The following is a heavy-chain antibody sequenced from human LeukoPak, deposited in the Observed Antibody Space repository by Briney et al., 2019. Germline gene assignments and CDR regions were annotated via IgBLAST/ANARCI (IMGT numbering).Heavy chain of an antibody. CDR1: GFTFSSYG. D-gene: IGHD6-19*01. V-gene: IGHV3-30*02. Sequence: PGGSLRLSCAASGFTFSSYGMHWVRQAPGKGLEWVAFIRYDGSNKYYADPVKGRFTISRDNSKNTLYLQMNSLRAEDTAVYYCAKGDSSGWYGFWYFDLWGRGTLVTVSS. CDR2: IRYDGSNK. CDR3: AKGDSSGWYGFWYFDL. J-gene: IGHJ2*01.